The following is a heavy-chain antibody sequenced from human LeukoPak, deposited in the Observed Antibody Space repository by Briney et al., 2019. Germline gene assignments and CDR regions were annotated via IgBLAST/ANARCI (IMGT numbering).Heavy chain of an antibody. CDR2: ISGSGGST. Sequence: PAGSMTLACAASGFTFSSYAMSWVRQAPGKGLEWVSAISGSGGSTYYADSVKGRFTISRDHSRNTLYLQMNSLRAEDTAVYYCAKYIQLWLRPPYYFDYWGQGTLVTVSS. D-gene: IGHD5-18*01. V-gene: IGHV3-23*01. J-gene: IGHJ4*02. CDR1: GFTFSSYA. CDR3: AKYIQLWLRPPYYFDY.